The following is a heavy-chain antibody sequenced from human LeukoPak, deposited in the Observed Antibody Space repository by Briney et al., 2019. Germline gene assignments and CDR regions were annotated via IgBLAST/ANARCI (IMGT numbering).Heavy chain of an antibody. D-gene: IGHD3-10*01. J-gene: IGHJ3*02. Sequence: GGSLRLSCAASGFSVNTNYMTWVRQAPGKGLEWISVLYSGGGAYYADSVKDRFTISRDYSQNTLLLQMDNVRAEDTALYYCARGKTSGDIIEDAFDIWSQGTMVAVSS. V-gene: IGHV3-66*01. CDR2: LYSGGGA. CDR1: GFSVNTNY. CDR3: ARGKTSGDIIEDAFDI.